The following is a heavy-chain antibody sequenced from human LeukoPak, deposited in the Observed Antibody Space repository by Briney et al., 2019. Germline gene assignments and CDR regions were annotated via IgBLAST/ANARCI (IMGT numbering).Heavy chain of an antibody. Sequence: GGSQRLSCAASGFTFSAYGFHWVRQAPGKGLEWVAIIWYDGSNKYYADSVKGRFTISRDNSKNTLYLQMNSLRAEDTAIYYCARARLEGTGPHWFDPWGQGTLVTVSS. J-gene: IGHJ5*02. CDR1: GFTFSAYG. V-gene: IGHV3-33*01. D-gene: IGHD1-1*01. CDR3: ARARLEGTGPHWFDP. CDR2: IWYDGSNK.